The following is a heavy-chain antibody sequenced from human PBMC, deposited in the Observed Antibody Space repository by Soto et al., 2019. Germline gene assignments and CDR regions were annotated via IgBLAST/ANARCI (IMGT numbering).Heavy chain of an antibody. CDR3: AKAGLTCCGGDGYPDD. D-gene: IGHD2-21*01. CDR2: ISYDGSNK. Sequence: QVQLVESGGGVVQPGRSLRLSCAASGFTFSSYGMHWVRQAPGKGLEWVAVISYDGSNKYYADSVKGRFTISRDDSKNLLYLPINSLRAEDTAVYYCAKAGLTCCGGDGYPDDWGPGGMVTVSS. V-gene: IGHV3-30*18. J-gene: IGHJ4*02. CDR1: GFTFSSYG.